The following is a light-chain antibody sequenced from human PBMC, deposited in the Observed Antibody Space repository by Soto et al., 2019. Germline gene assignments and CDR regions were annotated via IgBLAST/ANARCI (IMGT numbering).Light chain of an antibody. CDR3: PSYDSSLSGSV. Sequence: QPVLTQPPSVSGAPGQRVTISCTGSSSNIGAGYDVHWYQQLPGTAPKLLIYRNSNRPSGVPDRVSGSKSGTSASLAITGLQAEDEADYYCPSYDSSLSGSVFGGGTQLTVL. CDR1: SSNIGAGYD. V-gene: IGLV1-40*01. J-gene: IGLJ3*02. CDR2: RNS.